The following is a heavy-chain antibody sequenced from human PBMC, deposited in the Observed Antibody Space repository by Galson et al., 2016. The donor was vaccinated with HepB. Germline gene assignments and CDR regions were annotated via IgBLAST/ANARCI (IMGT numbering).Heavy chain of an antibody. V-gene: IGHV3-9*01. CDR2: ISWNSGSI. Sequence: SLRLSCAASGFTFDDYAMHWVRQAPGKGLEWVSGISWNSGSIGYADSVKGRFTISRDNANNALFLQMNSLRPEDTAFYYCAKDISPLLKGFDFWGQGTQVTVSS. CDR1: GFTFDDYA. J-gene: IGHJ4*02. CDR3: AKDISPLLKGFDF.